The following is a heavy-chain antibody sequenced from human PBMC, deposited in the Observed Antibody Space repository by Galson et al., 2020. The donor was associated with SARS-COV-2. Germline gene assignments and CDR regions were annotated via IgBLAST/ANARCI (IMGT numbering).Heavy chain of an antibody. V-gene: IGHV3-23*01. CDR2: ISGSGVTT. D-gene: IGHD3-3*01. CDR3: ASRNFNDDSDPIGYYLDF. Sequence: GGSLRLSCAASGFTFSNYAMAWVRQAPGKGLEWISGISGSGVTTFYADSVRGRFTISRDKSKSTLYLQMSSLRVEDTAVYYCASRNFNDDSDPIGYYLDFWGQGTLVTVSS. CDR1: GFTFSNYA. J-gene: IGHJ4*02.